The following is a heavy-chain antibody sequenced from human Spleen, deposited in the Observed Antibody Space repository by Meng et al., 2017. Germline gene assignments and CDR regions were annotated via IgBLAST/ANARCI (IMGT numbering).Heavy chain of an antibody. CDR3: ARQGDTAMATFDY. CDR2: INHSGGT. V-gene: IGHV4-34*01. CDR1: GGTFSDYY. D-gene: IGHD5-18*01. J-gene: IGHJ4*02. Sequence: QVQLQQWGAGLGKTAETRALTCAVYGGTFSDYYWSWIRQPPGKGLEWIGEINHSGGTKYTPSLESRVTISIDTSKNQFSLKLSSVTAADTAIYYCARQGDTAMATFDYWGQGTLVTVSS.